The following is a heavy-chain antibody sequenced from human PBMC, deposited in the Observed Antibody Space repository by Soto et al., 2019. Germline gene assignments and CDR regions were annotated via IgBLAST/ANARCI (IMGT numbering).Heavy chain of an antibody. CDR3: ARRRTSQGLGAGYASDS. J-gene: IGHJ4*02. CDR1: GFTFSEHA. Sequence: PGGSLRLSCVGSGFTFSEHAMSWVRQAPGKGLEWISGITGSGNFRYYADPVKGRFTISRDNSKNTVYLQMDGLRGEDTAVYFCARRRTSQGLGAGYASDSWGQGVMVTVSS. D-gene: IGHD6-13*01. V-gene: IGHV3-23*01. CDR2: ITGSGNFR.